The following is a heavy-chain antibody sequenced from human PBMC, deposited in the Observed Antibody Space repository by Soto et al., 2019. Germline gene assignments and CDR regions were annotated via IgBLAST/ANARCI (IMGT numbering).Heavy chain of an antibody. CDR2: VSGGGGTT. V-gene: IGHV3-23*01. D-gene: IGHD3-3*01. J-gene: IGHJ4*02. CDR1: GFSFSTYA. CDR3: AKGVDQFDY. Sequence: EVQLLESGGGLVQPGRSLRLSCAASGFSFSTYAMSWVRQAPGKGLEWVSAVSGGGGTTYYADSVKGRFTISRDDSKNTLFLQMNSLRAEDTAKYYCAKGVDQFDYWGQGTLVTVSS.